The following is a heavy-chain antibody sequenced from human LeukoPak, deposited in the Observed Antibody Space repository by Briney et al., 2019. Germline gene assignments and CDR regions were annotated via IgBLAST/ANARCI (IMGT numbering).Heavy chain of an antibody. Sequence: GGSLRLSCAASGFTFSSYSMLWVRQAPGKGLEWVSYISSSSSTIYYADSVKGRFTISRDNAKNSLYLQMNSLRAEDTAVYYCARANDNYYYYYMDVWGKGTTVTISS. V-gene: IGHV3-48*04. D-gene: IGHD3-9*01. J-gene: IGHJ6*03. CDR3: ARANDNYYYYYMDV. CDR1: GFTFSSYS. CDR2: ISSSSSTI.